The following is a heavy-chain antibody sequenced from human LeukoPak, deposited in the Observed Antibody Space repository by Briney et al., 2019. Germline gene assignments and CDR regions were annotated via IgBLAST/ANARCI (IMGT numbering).Heavy chain of an antibody. CDR1: GFTFSSYG. Sequence: PGGSLRLSCAASGFTFSSYGMHWVRQAPGKGLEWVAVMSYDGHITYYADSLKGRFTISRDNSKNTLYLQMNSLRVEDTAVSYCAKVQLERRELLPNFDHWGQGTLVTVSS. V-gene: IGHV3-30*18. D-gene: IGHD1-1*01. CDR3: AKVQLERRELLPNFDH. J-gene: IGHJ4*02. CDR2: MSYDGHIT.